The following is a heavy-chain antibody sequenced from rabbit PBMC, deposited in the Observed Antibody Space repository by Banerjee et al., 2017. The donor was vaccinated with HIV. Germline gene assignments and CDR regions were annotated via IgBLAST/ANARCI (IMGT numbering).Heavy chain of an antibody. CDR2: IYTNSDKT. V-gene: IGHV1S45*01. Sequence: QEHLVESGGGLVTLGGSLKLSCKASGIDFSSYYYMCWVRQAPGKGLEWIACIYTNSDKTYYASWAKGRFTISKTSSTTVTLQMTSLTAADTATYFCARGTYGYAGYAPNLWGPGTLVTVS. CDR1: GIDFSSYYY. J-gene: IGHJ4*01. CDR3: ARGTYGYAGYAPNL. D-gene: IGHD6-1*01.